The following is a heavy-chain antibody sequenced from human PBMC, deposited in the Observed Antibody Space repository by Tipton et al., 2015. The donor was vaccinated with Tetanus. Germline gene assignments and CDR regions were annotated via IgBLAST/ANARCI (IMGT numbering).Heavy chain of an antibody. CDR1: GFSFSTSW. Sequence: SLRLSCAASGFSFSTSWMSWVRQAPGKGLEWVSDFIERGETTYYADSVKGRFTVSRDKSKNTLYLDMTSLRASDTAVYFCATLPKQWLADFGYWGQGALVTVSS. D-gene: IGHD6-19*01. CDR2: FIERGETT. J-gene: IGHJ4*02. CDR3: ATLPKQWLADFGY. V-gene: IGHV3-23*01.